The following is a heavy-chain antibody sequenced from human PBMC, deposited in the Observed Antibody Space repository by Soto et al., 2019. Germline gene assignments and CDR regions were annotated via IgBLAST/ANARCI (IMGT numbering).Heavy chain of an antibody. CDR1: DDSFRGAEYY. Sequence: NPSETLSLTCTVSDDSFRGAEYYWSWIRQPSGKGPEWIGYTYYNGDTKYNPALRSRVTMSEDTSKNQFSLRLSSVTAADAAVYFCARGPAYIDGWRTFDLWGRGILVTVSS. CDR2: TYYNGDT. CDR3: ARGPAYIDGWRTFDL. J-gene: IGHJ4*02. D-gene: IGHD6-19*01. V-gene: IGHV4-61*08.